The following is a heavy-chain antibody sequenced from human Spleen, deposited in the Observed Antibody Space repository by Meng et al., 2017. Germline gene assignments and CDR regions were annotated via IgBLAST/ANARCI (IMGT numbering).Heavy chain of an antibody. Sequence: GESLKISCAASGFTFTNYEMNWVRQAPGKELEWVSYISTSSRMIYYADSVKGRFTISRDNSKNTLYLQMNSLRAEDTAVYYCARDGGLLWFGELFTGAFDIWGQGTMVTVSS. CDR1: GFTFTNYE. D-gene: IGHD3-10*01. V-gene: IGHV3-48*01. CDR2: ISTSSRMI. J-gene: IGHJ3*02. CDR3: ARDGGLLWFGELFTGAFDI.